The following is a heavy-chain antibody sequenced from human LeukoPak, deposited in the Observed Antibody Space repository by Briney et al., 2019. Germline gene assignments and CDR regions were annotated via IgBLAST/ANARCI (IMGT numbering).Heavy chain of an antibody. CDR3: ARGDSGSKD. CDR1: GFTFSDYY. V-gene: IGHV3-48*01. J-gene: IGHJ4*02. D-gene: IGHD5-12*01. CDR2: ISSDSATK. Sequence: QSGGSLRLSCAASGFTFSDYYMNWVRQAPGKGLEWVSYISSDSATKYYADSVKGRFTISRDNAKDSLYLQMNSLRAEDTAVYYCARGDSGSKDWGQGTLVTVSS.